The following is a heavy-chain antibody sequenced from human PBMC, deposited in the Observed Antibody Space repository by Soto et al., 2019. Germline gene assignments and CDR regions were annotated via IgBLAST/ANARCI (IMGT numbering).Heavy chain of an antibody. D-gene: IGHD6-19*01. CDR1: GGSISSSNW. V-gene: IGHV4-4*02. CDR2: IYHSGST. J-gene: IGHJ6*02. Sequence: SETLSLTCAVSGGSISSSNWWSWVRQPPGKGLEWIGEIYHSGSTNYNPSLKSRVTISVDKSKNQFSLKLSSVTAVDTAVYYCARDARGSGWYYYYGMDVWGQGTTVTVS. CDR3: ARDARGSGWYYYYGMDV.